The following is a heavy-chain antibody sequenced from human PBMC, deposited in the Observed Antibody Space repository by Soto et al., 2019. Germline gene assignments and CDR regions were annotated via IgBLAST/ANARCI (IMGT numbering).Heavy chain of an antibody. CDR1: GGSFSGYY. Sequence: SETPSLTRAVYGGSFSGYYLSWVRQPPGKGLEWIGEINHSGSTNYNPSLKSRVTISVDTSKNQFSLKLSSVTAADTAVYYCARSFDILTGYPPYHYYGMDVWGQGTTVTVSS. CDR3: ARSFDILTGYPPYHYYGMDV. CDR2: INHSGST. V-gene: IGHV4-34*01. J-gene: IGHJ6*02. D-gene: IGHD3-9*01.